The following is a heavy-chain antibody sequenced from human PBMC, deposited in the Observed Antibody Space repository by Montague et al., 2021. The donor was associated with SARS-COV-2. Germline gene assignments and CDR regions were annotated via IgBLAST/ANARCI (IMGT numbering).Heavy chain of an antibody. CDR3: ARAHATYYNILTGYYDVFHLKSFFDP. CDR2: LYTSGST. V-gene: IGHV4-4*07. J-gene: IGHJ5*02. CDR1: GGSISNYY. D-gene: IGHD3-9*01. Sequence: SETLSLTCTVSGGSISNYYWTWIRQPAGKGLEWIGRLYTSGSTTYNPSLKSRVTMSVDTSKNQFSLKLSSVTAADTAVYYCARAHATYYNILTGYYDVFHLKSFFDPWGQGTLVTVAS.